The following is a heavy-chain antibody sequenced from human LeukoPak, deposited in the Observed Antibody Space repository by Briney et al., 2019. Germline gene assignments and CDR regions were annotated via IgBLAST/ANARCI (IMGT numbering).Heavy chain of an antibody. V-gene: IGHV1-69*05. CDR2: IIPIFGTA. CDR3: AAGRAYYYDSSGYYFLGENWFDP. CDR1: GGTFSSYA. D-gene: IGHD3-22*01. J-gene: IGHJ5*02. Sequence: SVKVSCKASGGTFSSYAISWVRQAPGQGLEWMGGIIPIFGTANYAQKFQERVTITRDMSTSTAYMELSSLRSEDTAVYYCAAGRAYYYDSSGYYFLGENWFDPWGQGTLVTVSS.